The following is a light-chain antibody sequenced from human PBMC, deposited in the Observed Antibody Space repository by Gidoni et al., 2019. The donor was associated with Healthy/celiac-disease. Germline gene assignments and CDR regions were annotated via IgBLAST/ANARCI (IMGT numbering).Light chain of an antibody. CDR3: SSYTSSSTLV. CDR1: SSDVGGYNY. CDR2: DVS. Sequence: RAITISCTGTSSDVGGYNYVSWYQQHPGKAPKLMIYDVSNRPSGVSNRFSGSKSGNTASLTISGLQAEDKSDYYCSSYTSSSTLVFGGGTKLTVL. V-gene: IGLV2-14*04. J-gene: IGLJ3*02.